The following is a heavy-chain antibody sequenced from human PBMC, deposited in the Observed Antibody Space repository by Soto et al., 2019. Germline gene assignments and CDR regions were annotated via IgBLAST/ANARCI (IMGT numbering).Heavy chain of an antibody. D-gene: IGHD2-15*01. CDR3: ARELTQYCSGGSCYSPGALDI. V-gene: IGHV1-46*01. CDR2: INPSGGST. J-gene: IGHJ3*02. CDR1: GYTFTSYY. Sequence: ASVKVSCKASGYTFTSYYMHWVRQAPGQGLEWMGIINPSGGSTSYAQKFQGRVTMTRDTSTSTVYMELSSLRSEDTAVYYCARELTQYCSGGSCYSPGALDIWGQGTMVTV.